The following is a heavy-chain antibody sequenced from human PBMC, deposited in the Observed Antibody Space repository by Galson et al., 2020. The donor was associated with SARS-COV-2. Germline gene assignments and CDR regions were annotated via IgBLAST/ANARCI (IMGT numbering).Heavy chain of an antibody. CDR3: ATGSAAAGKVLGWFDP. D-gene: IGHD6-13*01. CDR2: FDPEDGET. CDR1: GYTLTELS. J-gene: IGHJ5*02. V-gene: IGHV1-24*01. Sequence: ASVKVSCKVSGYTLTELSMHWVRQAPGKGLEWMGGFDPEDGETIYAQKFQGRVTMTEDTSTDTAYMELCSLRSEDTAVYYCATGSAAAGKVLGWFDPWGQGTLVTVSS.